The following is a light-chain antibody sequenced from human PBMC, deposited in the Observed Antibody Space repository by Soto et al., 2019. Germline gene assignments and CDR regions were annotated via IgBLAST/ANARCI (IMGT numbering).Light chain of an antibody. CDR3: QQRSNWPPF. CDR1: QSVSSY. CDR2: DAS. J-gene: IGKJ5*01. V-gene: IGKV3-11*01. Sequence: EIVMTQSPGTLSLSPGERVTLSCRASQSVSSYLAWYQQKPGQAPRLLIYDASNRATGIPARFSGSGSGTDFTLTISSLEPEDFAVYYCQQRSNWPPFFGQGTRLEI.